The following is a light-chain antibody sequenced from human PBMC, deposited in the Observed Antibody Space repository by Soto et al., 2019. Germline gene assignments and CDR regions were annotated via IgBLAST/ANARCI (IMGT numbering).Light chain of an antibody. Sequence: EIVLTQSPGTLSLSPGERATLSCRASQSVSSTYFAWYQQKPDQAPRLLIYGASSRATGIPDRFSGSWSGTDFTLTISRLEPEDFAVYFCQQYDCSLYTFGQGTKLEIK. CDR3: QQYDCSLYT. CDR2: GAS. J-gene: IGKJ2*01. CDR1: QSVSSTY. V-gene: IGKV3-20*01.